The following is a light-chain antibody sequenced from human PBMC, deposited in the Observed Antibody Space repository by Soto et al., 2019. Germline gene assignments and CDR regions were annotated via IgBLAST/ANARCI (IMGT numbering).Light chain of an antibody. CDR2: AAA. V-gene: IGKV1-17*01. J-gene: IGKJ1*01. CDR1: QGITND. Sequence: DIPMTQSPSSLSASVGDRVTTPCRASQGITNDLGWYQQKAGKAPKRLIYAAASLQSGVPSRFSGSGSGTEFTLTISSLQPEDFATYYCLQLTTYPRTFGQGTKVDIK. CDR3: LQLTTYPRT.